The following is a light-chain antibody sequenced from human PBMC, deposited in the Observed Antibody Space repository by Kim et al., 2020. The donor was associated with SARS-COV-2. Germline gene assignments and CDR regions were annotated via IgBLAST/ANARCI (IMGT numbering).Light chain of an antibody. CDR1: ALPKQY. Sequence: SYELTQPPSVSVSPGQTARITCSGDALPKQYAYWYQQKPGQAPVLVIYKDSERPSGIPERFSGSSSGTTVTLTISGVQAEDGADYYCQSADSSGTYVVFGGGTQLTVL. J-gene: IGLJ2*01. CDR3: QSADSSGTYVV. CDR2: KDS. V-gene: IGLV3-25*03.